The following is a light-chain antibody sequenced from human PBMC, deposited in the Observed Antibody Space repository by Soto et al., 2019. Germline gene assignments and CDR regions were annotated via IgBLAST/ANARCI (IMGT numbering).Light chain of an antibody. Sequence: QSALTQPPSASGSPGQSVTISCTGTSSDVGGYNYVSWYQQHPGKAPKLMIYEVSKRPSGVPDRFSGSKSGNTASLTVSGLQDDDEADYYCSSYAGSNTVFGGGTKLTVL. CDR2: EVS. CDR1: SSDVGGYNY. J-gene: IGLJ2*01. CDR3: SSYAGSNTV. V-gene: IGLV2-8*01.